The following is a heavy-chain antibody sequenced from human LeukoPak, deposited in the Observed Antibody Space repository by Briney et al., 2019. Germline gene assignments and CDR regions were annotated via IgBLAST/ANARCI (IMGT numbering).Heavy chain of an antibody. CDR2: IIPIFGTA. CDR3: ARDWPGGYCSSTSCYGY. CDR1: GGTFSSYA. J-gene: IGHJ4*02. Sequence: ASVKVSCKASGGTFSSYAISWVRQAPGQGLEWMGGIIPIFGTANYAQKFQGRVTITADESTSTADMELSSLRSEDTAVYYCARDWPGGYCSSTSCYGYWGQGTLVSVSS. V-gene: IGHV1-69*13. D-gene: IGHD2-2*01.